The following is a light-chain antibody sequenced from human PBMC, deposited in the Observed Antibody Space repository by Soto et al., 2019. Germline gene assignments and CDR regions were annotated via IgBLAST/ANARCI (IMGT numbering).Light chain of an antibody. CDR3: ATWDDSLSAGV. Sequence: QSVLTQPPSASETPGQRVTISCSGSSSSVGFDYVDWYQHVPGAAPKLLIYRNNLRPPGVPDRFSGSKSGTSASLAISGLRTEDEAVYYCATWDDSLSAGVFGGGTKLTVL. V-gene: IGLV1-47*01. J-gene: IGLJ3*02. CDR1: SSSVGFDY. CDR2: RNN.